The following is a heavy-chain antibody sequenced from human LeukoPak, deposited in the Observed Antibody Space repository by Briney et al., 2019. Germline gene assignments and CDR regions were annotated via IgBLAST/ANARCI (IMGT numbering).Heavy chain of an antibody. D-gene: IGHD3-10*01. CDR1: GFTFSNYT. CDR2: ISGGGGST. CDR3: AKDLSITMVRGDADY. Sequence: PGGSLRLSCAASGFTFSNYTMHWVRQAPGKGLEWVSAISGGGGSTYYADSVKGRFTISRDNSKNTLYLQMNSLRAEDTAVYYCAKDLSITMVRGDADYWGQGTLVTVSS. V-gene: IGHV3-23*01. J-gene: IGHJ4*02.